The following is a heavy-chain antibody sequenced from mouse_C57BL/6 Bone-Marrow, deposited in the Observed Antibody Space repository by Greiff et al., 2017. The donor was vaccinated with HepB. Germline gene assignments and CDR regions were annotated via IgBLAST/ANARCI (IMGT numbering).Heavy chain of an antibody. CDR3: TTSGKKTSLAY. Sequence: VQLKQSGAELVRPGASVKLSCTASGFNIKDDYMHWVKQRPEQGLEWIGWIDPENGDTEYASKFQGKATITADTSSNTAYLQLSSLTSEDTAVYYCTTSGKKTSLAYWGQGTLVTVSA. CDR1: GFNIKDDY. D-gene: IGHD3-1*01. J-gene: IGHJ3*01. V-gene: IGHV14-4*01. CDR2: IDPENGDT.